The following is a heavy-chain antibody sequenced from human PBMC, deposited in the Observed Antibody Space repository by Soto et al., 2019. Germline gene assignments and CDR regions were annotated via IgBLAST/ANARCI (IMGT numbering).Heavy chain of an antibody. CDR2: ISYSGNT. V-gene: IGHV4-31*03. D-gene: IGHD2-2*01. Sequence: PSETLSLTCTVSGGSISSGGYYWSWIRQHPGKGLEWIGYISYSGNTYYNPSLKSRVTISVDTSKNQFSLKLSFVTAADTAVYYCAKGGGPCSSTTCYNHWFDPWGQGTLVTVS. CDR1: GGSISSGGYY. CDR3: AKGGGPCSSTTCYNHWFDP. J-gene: IGHJ5*02.